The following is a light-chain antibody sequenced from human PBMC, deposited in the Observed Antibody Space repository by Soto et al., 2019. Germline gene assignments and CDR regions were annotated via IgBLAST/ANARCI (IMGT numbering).Light chain of an antibody. CDR1: QSVSASY. V-gene: IGKV3-20*01. Sequence: EMVFTQAPGTLSLSPVKRAPLSCRASQSVSASYLIWYQQKPGQAPRLLIYGASSRATGIPDRFSGSGSGKDFTLTISSLQPEDFATYYCQRLSHAFGGGTKVDIK. CDR3: QRLSHA. CDR2: GAS. J-gene: IGKJ4*01.